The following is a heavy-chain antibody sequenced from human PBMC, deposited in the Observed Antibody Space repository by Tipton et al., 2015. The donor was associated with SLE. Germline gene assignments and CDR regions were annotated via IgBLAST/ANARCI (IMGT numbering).Heavy chain of an antibody. CDR3: ARTLMEPYYFDY. V-gene: IGHV4-38-2*02. Sequence: TLSLTCTVSGFSISSGYYWGWMRQSPGKGLEWIGSIYRSGSTYYTPSLRSRVTISVDSPKNQFSLRLTSVTAADTAVYYCARTLMEPYYFDYWGQGALVTVSS. D-gene: IGHD1-26*01. CDR2: IYRSGST. CDR1: GFSISSGYY. J-gene: IGHJ4*02.